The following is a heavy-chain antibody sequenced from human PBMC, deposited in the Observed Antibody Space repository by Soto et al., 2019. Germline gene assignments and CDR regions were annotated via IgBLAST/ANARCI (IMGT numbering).Heavy chain of an antibody. CDR1: GFTFSSYW. D-gene: IGHD1-20*01. CDR3: ARVKRSYNWKSDAFDI. Sequence: GGSLRLSCAASGFTFSSYWMSWVRQAPGKGLEWVANIKQDGSEKYYVDSVKGRFTISRDNAKNSLYLQMNSLRAEDTAVYYCARVKRSYNWKSDAFDIWGQGTMVTVSS. J-gene: IGHJ3*02. CDR2: IKQDGSEK. V-gene: IGHV3-7*01.